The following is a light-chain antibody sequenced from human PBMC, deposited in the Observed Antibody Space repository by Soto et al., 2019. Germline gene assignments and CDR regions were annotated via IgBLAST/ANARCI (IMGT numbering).Light chain of an antibody. V-gene: IGKV4-1*01. Sequence: DIVMTQSPDSLAVSLGERATINCKSSQSVLYSSNNKNYLAWYQQKPGQPPNLLIYWASTRKSGVPDRFSGSGSGTDFTLTISSLQAEDVAVYYCQQYYSKQETFGQGTKVEIK. J-gene: IGKJ1*01. CDR3: QQYYSKQET. CDR1: QSVLYSSNNKNY. CDR2: WAS.